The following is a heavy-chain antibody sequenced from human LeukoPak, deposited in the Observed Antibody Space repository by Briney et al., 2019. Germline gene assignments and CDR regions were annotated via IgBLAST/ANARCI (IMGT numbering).Heavy chain of an antibody. CDR3: ASRYVPNYYYGMDV. J-gene: IGHJ6*02. Sequence: ASETPSLTCTVSGGSISSGGYYWSWIRQHPGKGLEWIGYIYYSGSTYYNPSLKSRVTISVDTSKNQFSLKLSSVTAADTAVYYCASRYVPNYYYGMDVWGQGTTVTVSS. V-gene: IGHV4-31*03. CDR2: IYYSGST. D-gene: IGHD3-16*01. CDR1: GGSISSGGYY.